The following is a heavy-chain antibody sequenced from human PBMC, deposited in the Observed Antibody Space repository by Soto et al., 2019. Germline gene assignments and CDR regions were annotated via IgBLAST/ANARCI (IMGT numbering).Heavy chain of an antibody. CDR3: ARGGRPDI. V-gene: IGHV3-48*01. Sequence: HPGGSLRLSCAASGFTFSSYSMNWVRQAPGKGLEWVSYISSSSSTIYYADSVRGRFTISRDNAKNSLYLLMNSLRADDTAVYYCARGGRPDIWGLGTMVTVSS. CDR1: GFTFSSYS. D-gene: IGHD1-26*01. J-gene: IGHJ3*02. CDR2: ISSSSSTI.